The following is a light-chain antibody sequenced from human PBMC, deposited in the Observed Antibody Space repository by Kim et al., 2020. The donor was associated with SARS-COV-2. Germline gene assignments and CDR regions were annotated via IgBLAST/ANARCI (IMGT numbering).Light chain of an antibody. Sequence: VSPGERSTLSCRASQSANSNLAWYQQKPGQAPRLLIYDASTRATDIPARFSGSGSGTDFTLTISCLQSEDFAVYYCQQYDKWPLTFGGGTKVDIK. CDR3: QQYDKWPLT. V-gene: IGKV3-15*01. CDR1: QSANSN. J-gene: IGKJ4*01. CDR2: DAS.